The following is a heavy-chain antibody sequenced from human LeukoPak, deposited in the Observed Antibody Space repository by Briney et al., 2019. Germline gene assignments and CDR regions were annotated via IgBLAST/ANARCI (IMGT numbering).Heavy chain of an antibody. Sequence: GASVTVSCTASGYTFTGYYMRWVRQAPGQGLEWMGWINPNSGGTNYAQKFQGRVTMTRDTSISTAYMELSRLRSDDTAVYYCARDGFYGGSYPIDYWGQGTLVTVSS. D-gene: IGHD1-26*01. CDR1: GYTFTGYY. V-gene: IGHV1-2*02. CDR3: ARDGFYGGSYPIDY. J-gene: IGHJ4*02. CDR2: INPNSGGT.